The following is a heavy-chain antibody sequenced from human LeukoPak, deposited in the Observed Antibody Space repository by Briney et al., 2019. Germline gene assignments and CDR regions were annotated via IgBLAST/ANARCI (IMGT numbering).Heavy chain of an antibody. CDR2: IYYSGST. J-gene: IGHJ4*02. V-gene: IGHV4-39*07. Sequence: PSETLSLTCTVSGGSISNSSYYWGWIRQPPGKGLEWIGSIYYSGSTYYNPSLKSRVTISVDTSKNQFSLKLSSVTAADTAVYYCARGVQQWLAYYFDYWGQGTLVTVSS. D-gene: IGHD6-19*01. CDR3: ARGVQQWLAYYFDY. CDR1: GGSISNSSYY.